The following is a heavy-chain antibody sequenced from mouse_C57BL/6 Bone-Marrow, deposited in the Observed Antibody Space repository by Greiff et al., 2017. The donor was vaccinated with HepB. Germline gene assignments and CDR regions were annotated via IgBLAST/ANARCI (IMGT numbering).Heavy chain of an antibody. J-gene: IGHJ2*01. CDR3: ARANWMYYFDY. Sequence: VQLQESGAELVKPGASVKISCKASGYAFSSYWMNWVKQRPGKGLEWIGQIYPGDGDTNYNGKFKGKATLTADKSSSTAYMQLSSLTSEDSAVYFCARANWMYYFDYWGQGTTLTVSS. CDR2: IYPGDGDT. CDR1: GYAFSSYW. D-gene: IGHD4-1*01. V-gene: IGHV1-80*01.